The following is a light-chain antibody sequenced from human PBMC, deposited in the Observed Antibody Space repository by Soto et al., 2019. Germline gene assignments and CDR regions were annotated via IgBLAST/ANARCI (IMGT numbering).Light chain of an antibody. CDR1: QSVSSY. J-gene: IGKJ5*01. CDR2: DAS. Sequence: EIVLTQSPATLSLSPGERATPSCRASQSVSSYLAWYQQKPGQAPRLLIYDASNRATGIPARFSGSGSGTDFTLTISSLEPEDFAVYYCQQRSNWRKITFGQGTRLEIK. CDR3: QQRSNWRKIT. V-gene: IGKV3-11*01.